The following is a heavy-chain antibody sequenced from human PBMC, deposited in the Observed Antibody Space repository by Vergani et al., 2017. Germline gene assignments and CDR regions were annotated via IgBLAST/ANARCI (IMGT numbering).Heavy chain of an antibody. CDR1: GFTFSSYS. D-gene: IGHD5-18*01. V-gene: IGHV3-21*01. Sequence: EVQLVESGGGLVQPGRSLRLSCTASGFTFSSYSMNWVRQAPGKGLEWVSSISSSSSYIYYADSVKGRFTISRDNAKNSLYLQMNSLRAEDTAVYYCARDPSWIQLWPGVYMDVWGKGTTVTVSS. CDR3: ARDPSWIQLWPGVYMDV. CDR2: ISSSSSYI. J-gene: IGHJ6*03.